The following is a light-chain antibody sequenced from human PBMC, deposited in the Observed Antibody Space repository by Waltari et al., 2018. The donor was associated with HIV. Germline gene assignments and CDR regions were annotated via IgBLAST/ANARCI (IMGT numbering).Light chain of an antibody. CDR1: LSNSGAKND. CDR2: GDS. CDR3: QSYDNKVDSRV. Sequence: QSGLTQPPSVSGAPGQNVTISCFGVLSNSGAKNDVHWYQHSPGRGPKPLIYGDSVRPSGVPDRFSGSKSDSSASLAISGLQADDEGDYYCQSYDNKVDSRVFGGGTKLTVL. V-gene: IGLV1-40*01. J-gene: IGLJ2*01.